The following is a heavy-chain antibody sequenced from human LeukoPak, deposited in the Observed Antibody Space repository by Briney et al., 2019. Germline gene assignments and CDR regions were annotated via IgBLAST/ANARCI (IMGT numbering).Heavy chain of an antibody. CDR1: GFTFSSYA. V-gene: IGHV3-23*01. CDR3: ANAGSGYYSLFDP. J-gene: IGHJ5*02. CDR2: ISGSGGSA. D-gene: IGHD3-22*01. Sequence: GGSLRLSCAASGFTFSSYAMSWVRQAPGKGLEWVSAISGSGGSAYYADSVKGRFTISRDNSKNTLYLQMNSLRAEDTAVYYCANAGSGYYSLFDPWGQGTLVTVSS.